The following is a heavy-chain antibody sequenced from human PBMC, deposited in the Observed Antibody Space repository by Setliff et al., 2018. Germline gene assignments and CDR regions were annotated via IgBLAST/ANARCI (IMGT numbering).Heavy chain of an antibody. CDR3: ARGSPLHY. V-gene: IGHV1-2*02. Sequence: ASVKVSCKASGYTFTGYYMHWVRQAPGQGLAWMGWINPNSGGTNYAQKFQERVTITRDMSTSTAYMELRSLRSDDTAVYYCARGSPLHYWGQGTLVTVSS. CDR1: GYTFTGYY. CDR2: INPNSGGT. J-gene: IGHJ4*02. D-gene: IGHD3-10*01.